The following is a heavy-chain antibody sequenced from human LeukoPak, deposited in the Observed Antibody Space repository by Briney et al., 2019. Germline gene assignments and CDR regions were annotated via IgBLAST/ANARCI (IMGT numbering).Heavy chain of an antibody. J-gene: IGHJ4*02. V-gene: IGHV4-59*08. D-gene: IGHD4-23*01. CDR1: CRSISSYY. CDR2: ISYSGST. Sequence: SETLSLTCTVTCRSISSYYWSWIRQPPGGGLEWIGYISYSGSTNYNPSLKSRVTISVDTSKNQFFLKLSSVTAAAPALYYCATAKSGGNAYFDYWGQGTLVTVSS. CDR3: ATAKSGGNAYFDY.